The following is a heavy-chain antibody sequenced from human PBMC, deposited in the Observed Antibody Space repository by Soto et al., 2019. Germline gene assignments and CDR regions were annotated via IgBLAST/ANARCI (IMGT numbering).Heavy chain of an antibody. CDR1: GGSISSYY. D-gene: IGHD3-22*01. CDR2: IYYSGST. Sequence: PSETLSLTCTVSGGSISSYYWSWIRQPPGKGLEWIGYIYYSGSTSYNPSLKSRVTISVDTSKNQFSLKLSSVTAADTAVYYCARDNYDSSGQSTYYYYYGMDVWGQGTTVTVSS. CDR3: ARDNYDSSGQSTYYYYYGMDV. V-gene: IGHV4-59*01. J-gene: IGHJ6*02.